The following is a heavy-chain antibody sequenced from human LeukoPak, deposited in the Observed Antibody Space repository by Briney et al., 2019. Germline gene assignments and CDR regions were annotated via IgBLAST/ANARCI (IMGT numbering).Heavy chain of an antibody. J-gene: IGHJ6*02. CDR1: GYSFTSYW. CDR2: IYPGGSDT. V-gene: IGHV5-51*01. D-gene: IGHD2-2*01. CDR3: ARQKQVVPAQPKNYYYYGMDV. Sequence: GESLKISCKGSGYSFTSYWIGWVRQMPGKGLEWMGIIYPGGSDTRYSPSFQGQVTISADKSISTSYLQWSSLKASDTAMYYCARQKQVVPAQPKNYYYYGMDVWGQGTTVTVSS.